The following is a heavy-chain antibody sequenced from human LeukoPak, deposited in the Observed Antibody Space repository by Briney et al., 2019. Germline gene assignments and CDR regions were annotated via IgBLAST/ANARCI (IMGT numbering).Heavy chain of an antibody. CDR3: ARHDYGSGPNNWFDP. V-gene: IGHV4-39*01. Sequence: ASETLSLTCTVSGGSISSSSYYWGWIRQPPGKGLEWIGSIYYSGSTYYNPSLKSRVTISVDTSKNQFSLKLSSVTAADTAVYYCARHDYGSGPNNWFDPWGQGTLVTVSS. J-gene: IGHJ5*02. CDR1: GGSISSSSYY. D-gene: IGHD3-10*01. CDR2: IYYSGST.